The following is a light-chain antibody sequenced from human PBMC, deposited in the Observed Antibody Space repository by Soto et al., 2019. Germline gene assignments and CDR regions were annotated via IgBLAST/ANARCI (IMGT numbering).Light chain of an antibody. Sequence: STASGRVRERVSVSGGAGQSISNSLNWYQKKPGKAPSLLIYGISGVHIGFPSRFSSRGSAADSNLTISSLPDEDFAIYYYQHTYTSSWTFGQGTKVDIK. V-gene: IGKV1-39*01. CDR2: GIS. J-gene: IGKJ1*01. CDR1: QSISNS. CDR3: QHTYTSSWT.